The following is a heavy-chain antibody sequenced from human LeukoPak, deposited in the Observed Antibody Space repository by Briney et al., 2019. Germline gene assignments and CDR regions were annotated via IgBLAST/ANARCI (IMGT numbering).Heavy chain of an antibody. CDR3: AREREDAFDI. J-gene: IGHJ3*02. CDR1: GGTFSSYA. Sequence: VASVKVSCKASGGTFSSYAISWVRQAPGQGLEWMGWINPNSGGTNYAQKFQGRVTMTRDTSISTAYMELSRLRSDDTAVYYCAREREDAFDIWGQGTMVTVSS. CDR2: INPNSGGT. V-gene: IGHV1-2*02.